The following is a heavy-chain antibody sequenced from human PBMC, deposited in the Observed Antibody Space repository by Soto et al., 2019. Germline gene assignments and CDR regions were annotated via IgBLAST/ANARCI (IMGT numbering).Heavy chain of an antibody. Sequence: PSETLSLTCAVSGGSISSGGYSWSWIRQPPGKGLEWIGYIYHSGSTYYNPSLKGRVTISVDRSKNQFSLKLSSVTAADTAVYYCASGGAYSNYVSFDYWGQGTLVTVSS. J-gene: IGHJ4*02. D-gene: IGHD4-4*01. CDR3: ASGGAYSNYVSFDY. CDR2: IYHSGST. CDR1: GGSISSGGYS. V-gene: IGHV4-30-2*01.